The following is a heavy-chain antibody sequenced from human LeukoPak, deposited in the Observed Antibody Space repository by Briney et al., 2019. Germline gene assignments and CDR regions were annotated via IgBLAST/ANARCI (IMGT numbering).Heavy chain of an antibody. CDR2: ISGYNSNT. CDR1: GYTFTNYG. D-gene: IGHD1-26*01. CDR3: ARDAVGATYFDY. J-gene: IGHJ4*02. Sequence: ASVKVSCKASGYTFTNYGLSWVRQAPGQGLEWMGWISGYNSNTHYAQKLQGRVTMTTDTSTSTAYMELSSLRSEDTAVYYCARDAVGATYFDYWGQGTLVTVSS. V-gene: IGHV1-18*01.